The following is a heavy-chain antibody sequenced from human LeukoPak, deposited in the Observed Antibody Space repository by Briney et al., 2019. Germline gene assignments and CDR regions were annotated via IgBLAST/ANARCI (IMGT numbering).Heavy chain of an antibody. V-gene: IGHV1-69*04. J-gene: IGHJ4*02. CDR2: IIPILGIA. CDR3: ARLGGSSGWLNDY. Sequence: ASVKVSCKASGYTFTSYDINWVRQTTGQGLEWMGRIIPILGIANYAQKFQGRVTITADKSTSTAYMELSSLRSEDTAVYYCARLGGSSGWLNDYWGQGTLVTVSS. D-gene: IGHD6-19*01. CDR1: GYTFTSYD.